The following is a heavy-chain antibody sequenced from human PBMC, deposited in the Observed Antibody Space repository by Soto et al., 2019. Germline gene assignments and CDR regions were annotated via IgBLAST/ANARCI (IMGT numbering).Heavy chain of an antibody. CDR3: GRGSGLNASDP. Sequence: QVQLVQSGAEVKKPGASVKVSCKASGYTFTSYAMHWVRQAPGQRLEWMGWINAGNGNTKYSQKFQGRVTITRDTPASTAYMELSSPRSEDTPVYCCGRGSGLNASDPWGQGTLVTPSS. V-gene: IGHV1-3*01. D-gene: IGHD3-10*01. CDR1: GYTFTSYA. CDR2: INAGNGNT. J-gene: IGHJ5*02.